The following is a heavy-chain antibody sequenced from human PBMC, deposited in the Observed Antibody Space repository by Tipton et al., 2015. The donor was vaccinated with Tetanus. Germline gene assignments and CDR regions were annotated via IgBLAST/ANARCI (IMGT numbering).Heavy chain of an antibody. D-gene: IGHD6-19*01. V-gene: IGHV1-18*04. J-gene: IGHJ4*02. CDR1: GYTFTSYG. CDR3: ARDGSIIAVAGRRYDY. CDR2: ISAYNGNT. Sequence: VQSGAEVKKPGASVKVSCKASGYTFTSYGFSWVRQAPGQGLEWMGWISAYNGNTNYAQKLQGRVTMTPDTSTSTAYMELRSLRSDDTAVYYCARDGSIIAVAGRRYDYWGQGTLVTVSS.